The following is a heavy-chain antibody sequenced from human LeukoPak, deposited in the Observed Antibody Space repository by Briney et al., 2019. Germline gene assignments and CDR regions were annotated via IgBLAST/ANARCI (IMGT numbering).Heavy chain of an antibody. D-gene: IGHD4-23*01. CDR1: GGSINSYY. CDR3: ARGGKATVVTI. CDR2: IYSSGST. J-gene: IGHJ4*02. Sequence: SETLSLTCTVSGGSINSYYWSWIRQPAGKGLEWIGRIYSSGSTNYNPSLKSRVSMSVDTSKNQFSLKLTSVTAADTAVYYCARGGKATVVTIWGQGILVTVSS. V-gene: IGHV4-4*07.